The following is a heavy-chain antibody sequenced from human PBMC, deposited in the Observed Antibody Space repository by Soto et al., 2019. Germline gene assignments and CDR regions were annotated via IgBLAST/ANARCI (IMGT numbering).Heavy chain of an antibody. D-gene: IGHD3-3*01. J-gene: IGHJ6*02. CDR2: MNPNSGNT. CDR1: GHTFTSYD. Sequence: ASVKVSCKASGHTFTSYDINWVRQATGQGLEWMGWMNPNSGNTGYAQKFQGRVTMTRNTSISTAYMELSSLRSEDTAVYYCARRRTPRITIFGVAPGIKGMDVWGQGTTVTVSS. CDR3: ARRRTPRITIFGVAPGIKGMDV. V-gene: IGHV1-8*01.